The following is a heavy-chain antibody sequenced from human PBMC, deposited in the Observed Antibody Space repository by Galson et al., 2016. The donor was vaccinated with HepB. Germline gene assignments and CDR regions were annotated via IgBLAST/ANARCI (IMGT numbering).Heavy chain of an antibody. J-gene: IGHJ4*02. CDR3: AGALYGKTTEGTLLPAKQIAF. D-gene: IGHD4-11*01. V-gene: IGHV4-59*12. CDR2: IYYSEYT. CDR1: DGSISTYY. Sequence: SETLSLTCTVSDGSISTYYWSWIRRPPGKGLEWIGYIYYSEYTENNPSLKSRATISVDTSKSQFSLTLTSLSAADTAVYYCAGALYGKTTEGTLLPAKQIAFWGRGVLVTVSS.